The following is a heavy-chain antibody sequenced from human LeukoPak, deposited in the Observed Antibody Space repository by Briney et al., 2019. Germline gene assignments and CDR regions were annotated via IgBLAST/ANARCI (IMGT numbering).Heavy chain of an antibody. V-gene: IGHV3-53*01. Sequence: GGSLRLSCAASGFTVTVSSNYVSWVRQAPGKGLECVSIIYSDDSTYYADSVKGRFTISRDKSKSTVFLQMNSLRAEDTAVYYCARDARSGYLRPYYMDVWGKGTTVTVSS. CDR2: IYSDDST. D-gene: IGHD5-18*01. CDR3: ARDARSGYLRPYYMDV. CDR1: GFTVTVSSNY. J-gene: IGHJ6*03.